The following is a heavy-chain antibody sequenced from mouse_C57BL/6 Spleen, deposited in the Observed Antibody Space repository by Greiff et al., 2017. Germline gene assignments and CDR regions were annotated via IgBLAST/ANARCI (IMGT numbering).Heavy chain of an antibody. CDR3: ARYFTTVDGDAVGG. CDR1: GYTFTSYW. CDR2: IHPTSGST. D-gene: IGHD1-1*01. Sequence: VQLQQPGAELVKPGASVKLSCKASGYTFTSYWMHWVKQRPGQGLEWIGMIHPTSGSTNYNEKFKSKATLTVDKSSSTAYMQLSSLTSEDSAVYYCARYFTTVDGDAVGGGGQGTSVTVSS. V-gene: IGHV1-64*01. J-gene: IGHJ4*01.